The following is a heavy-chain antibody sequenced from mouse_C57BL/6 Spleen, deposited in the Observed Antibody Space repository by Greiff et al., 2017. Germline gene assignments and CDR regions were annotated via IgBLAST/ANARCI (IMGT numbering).Heavy chain of an antibody. CDR2: LRNKANGYTT. J-gene: IGHJ2*01. V-gene: IGHV7-3*01. CDR1: GFTFTDYY. CDR3: ARIYGSKENYCDY. D-gene: IGHD1-1*01. Sequence: EVKVVESGGGLVQPGGSLSLSCAASGFTFTDYYMSWVRQPPGKALEWLGFLRNKANGYTTEYSASVKGRFTISRDNSQSILYLQMNGLRAEDRATYYRARIYGSKENYCDYWGQGTTLPGS.